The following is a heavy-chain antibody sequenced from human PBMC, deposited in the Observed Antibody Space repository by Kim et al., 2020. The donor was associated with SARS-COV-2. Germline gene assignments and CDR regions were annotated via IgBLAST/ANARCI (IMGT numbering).Heavy chain of an antibody. CDR3: VRDSGRWLIDY. Sequence: SETLSLTCSVSGGSMSSGSCYWGWVRQPPGERLEWIGSIYYSGSTHYNPSLQSRITISFDTSKNQFSLRLTSVTAADTALYYCVRDSGRWLIDYWGQGTLVTVSS. CDR2: IYYSGST. D-gene: IGHD3-10*01. V-gene: IGHV4-39*07. CDR1: GGSMSSGSCY. J-gene: IGHJ4*02.